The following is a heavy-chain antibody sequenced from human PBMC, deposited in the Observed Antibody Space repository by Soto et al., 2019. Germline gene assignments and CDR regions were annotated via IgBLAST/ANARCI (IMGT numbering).Heavy chain of an antibody. CDR1: GGTFSGYA. CDR3: ASFSGSYVDY. V-gene: IGHV1-69*06. J-gene: IGHJ4*02. CDR2: IIPIFGTA. Sequence: GASVKVSCKASGGTFSGYAISWVRQAPGQGLEWMGGIIPIFGTANYAQKFQGRVTITADKSTSTAYMELSSLRSEDTAVYYCASFSGSYVDYWGQGTLVTVSS. D-gene: IGHD1-26*01.